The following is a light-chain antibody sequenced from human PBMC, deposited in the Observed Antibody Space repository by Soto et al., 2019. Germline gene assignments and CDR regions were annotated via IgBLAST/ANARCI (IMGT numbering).Light chain of an antibody. CDR3: QHYFRYPWT. J-gene: IGKJ1*01. CDR1: QSISTW. Sequence: DIQVTQSPSSLSASVGDRVNITCRASQSISTWLAWYQQQPGRAPRLLIYDAPTLQSGVPSTFSGSGSGTEFTLTISSLQPDDFSSYYCQHYFRYPWTFGQGTKV. CDR2: DAP. V-gene: IGKV1-5*01.